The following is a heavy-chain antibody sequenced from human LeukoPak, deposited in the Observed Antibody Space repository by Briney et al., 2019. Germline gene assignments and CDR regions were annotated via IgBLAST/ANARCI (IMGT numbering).Heavy chain of an antibody. CDR3: ARTQWELGYYFDY. J-gene: IGHJ4*02. Sequence: GGSLRLSCAASGFTFSSYAMSWVRQAPGKGLEWVSAISGSDGSTYYANSVKGRFIISRDNSKNTLYLQMNSLRAEDTAVYYCARTQWELGYYFDYWGQGTLVTVSS. D-gene: IGHD1-26*01. CDR2: ISGSDGST. CDR1: GFTFSSYA. V-gene: IGHV3-23*01.